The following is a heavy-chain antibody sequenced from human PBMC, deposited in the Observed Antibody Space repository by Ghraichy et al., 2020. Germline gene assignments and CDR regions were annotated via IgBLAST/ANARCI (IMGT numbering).Heavy chain of an antibody. CDR3: TTVGVVILYYYYGMDV. Sequence: GESLNISCAASGFTFSNAWMSWVRQAPGKGLEWVGRIKSKTDGGTTDYAAPVKGRFTISRDDSKNTLYLQMNSLKTEDTAVYYCTTVGVVILYYYYGMDVWGQGTTVTVSS. D-gene: IGHD3-3*01. J-gene: IGHJ6*02. CDR1: GFTFSNAW. CDR2: IKSKTDGGTT. V-gene: IGHV3-15*01.